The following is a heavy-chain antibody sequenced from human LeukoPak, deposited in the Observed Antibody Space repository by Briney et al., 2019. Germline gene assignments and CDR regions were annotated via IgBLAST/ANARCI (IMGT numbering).Heavy chain of an antibody. CDR3: ASYSMVEMFDY. CDR2: IYYSGST. V-gene: IGHV4-59*01. D-gene: IGHD3-10*01. CDR1: GGSISSYY. Sequence: SQTLSLTCTVSGGSISSYYWSWIRQPPGKGREWIGYIYYSGSTNYNPSLKSRVTISVDTSKNQFSLKLSSVTAADTAVYYCASYSMVEMFDYWGQGTLVTVSS. J-gene: IGHJ4*02.